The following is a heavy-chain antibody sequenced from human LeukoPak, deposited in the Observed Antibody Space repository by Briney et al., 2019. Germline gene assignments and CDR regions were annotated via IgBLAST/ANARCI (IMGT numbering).Heavy chain of an antibody. CDR1: GYSFTNFW. V-gene: IGHV5-51*01. CDR3: ARAFYSHYGMDV. CDR2: IYPGDSDT. J-gene: IGHJ6*02. Sequence: GESLKISCKGFGYSFTNFWIVWVRQMPGKGLEWMGIIYPGDSDTSYSPSFQGQVTISADKSISTAFLQWSGLKASDTAMYYCARAFYSHYGMDVWGQGTTVTVSS. D-gene: IGHD2-21*01.